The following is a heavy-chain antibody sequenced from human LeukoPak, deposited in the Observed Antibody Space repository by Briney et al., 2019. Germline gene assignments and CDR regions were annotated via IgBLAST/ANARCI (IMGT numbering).Heavy chain of an antibody. CDR3: ARVSEIQMTTIDLYFDY. CDR1: GGSISSSSYY. V-gene: IGHV4-39*07. D-gene: IGHD5-24*01. J-gene: IGHJ4*02. CDR2: IYYSGST. Sequence: SETLSLTCTVSGGSISSSSYYWGWIRQPPGKGLEWIGSIYYSGSTYYNPSLKSRVTISVDTSKNQFSLKLSSVTAADTAVYYCARVSEIQMTTIDLYFDYWGQGTLVTVSS.